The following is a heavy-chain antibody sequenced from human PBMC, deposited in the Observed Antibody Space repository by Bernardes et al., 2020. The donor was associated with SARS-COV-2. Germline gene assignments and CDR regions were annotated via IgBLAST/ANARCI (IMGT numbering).Heavy chain of an antibody. CDR3: VRGEIVEAATRDHFGY. CDR1: GGSISSSSYY. Sequence: SETLSLTCTVSGGSISSSSYYWNWIRQAPGKGLEWIGEINPSGNTNYSPSLKGRVSMSVDTSKSQFSLSLRSVTAADTAVYFCVRGEIVEAATRDHFGYWGQGTLVTVSS. V-gene: IGHV4-39*07. CDR2: INPSGNT. J-gene: IGHJ4*02. D-gene: IGHD2-15*01.